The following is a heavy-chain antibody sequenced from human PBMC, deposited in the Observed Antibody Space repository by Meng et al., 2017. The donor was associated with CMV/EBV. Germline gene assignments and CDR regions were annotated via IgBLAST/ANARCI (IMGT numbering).Heavy chain of an antibody. CDR1: GGSVSSGSYY. V-gene: IGHV4-61*01. CDR3: ARSMPYDFWSGYANYHYYGMDV. CDR2: IYYSGST. Sequence: SETLSLTCTVSGGSVSSGSYYWSWIRQPPGKGLEWIGYIYYSGSTNYNPSLKSRVTISVDTSKNQFSLKLSSVTAADTAVYYCARSMPYDFWSGYANYHYYGMDVWGQGTTVTVSS. D-gene: IGHD3-3*01. J-gene: IGHJ6*02.